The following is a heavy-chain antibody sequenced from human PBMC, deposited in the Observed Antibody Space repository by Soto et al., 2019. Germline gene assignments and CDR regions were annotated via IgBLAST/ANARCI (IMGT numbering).Heavy chain of an antibody. CDR3: ATSGGGWYLY. CDR2: MNPNSGDT. V-gene: IGHV1-8*01. D-gene: IGHD6-19*01. CDR1: GYTFSSYD. Sequence: QVQLVQSGAEVKKPGASVKVSCNASGYTFSSYDINWVRQATGQGLEWMGWMNPNSGDTGYAQKFQGRVPLTRNTSINTAYIELSSLTSDDTAVYYCATSGGGWYLYWGQGTLVTVSS. J-gene: IGHJ4*02.